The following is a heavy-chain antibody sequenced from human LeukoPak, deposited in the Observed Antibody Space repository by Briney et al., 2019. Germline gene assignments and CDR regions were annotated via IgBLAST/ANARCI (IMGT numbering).Heavy chain of an antibody. J-gene: IGHJ3*01. CDR3: ARDISGGSHVFDL. CDR1: GGSISGYY. V-gene: IGHV4-59*08. CDR2: IFYSGST. Sequence: SGTLSLTCTVSGGSISGYYWNWIRQPPGKGLEWIGSIFYSGSTNYNPSLESRVTISVDTSKNQFSLQLNSVTAADTAVYYCARDISGGSHVFDLWGQGTMVTVSS. D-gene: IGHD3-3*02.